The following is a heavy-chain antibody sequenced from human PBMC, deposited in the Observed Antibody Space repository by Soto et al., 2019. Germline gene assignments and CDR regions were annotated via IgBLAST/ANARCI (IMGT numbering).Heavy chain of an antibody. Sequence: SGPTLVNPTHPLTLTCTFSGFSLRSSGVGVGWIRQPPGKALEWLALIYWDDDKRYSPSLKSRLTITKDTSKNQVVLTMTNMDPVDTAKYDCAHRHMVGATKSNRFDPWGEGTLGT. J-gene: IGHJ5*02. CDR1: GFSLRSSGVG. V-gene: IGHV2-5*02. CDR3: AHRHMVGATKSNRFDP. D-gene: IGHD1-26*01. CDR2: IYWDDDK.